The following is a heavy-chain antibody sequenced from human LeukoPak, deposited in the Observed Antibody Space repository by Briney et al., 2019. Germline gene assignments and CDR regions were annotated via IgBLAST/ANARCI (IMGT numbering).Heavy chain of an antibody. D-gene: IGHD4-17*01. V-gene: IGHV3-15*01. CDR1: GFSFSNAW. Sequence: GGSLRLSCAASGFSFSNAWMTWVRLAPGKGLEWVGRIKSKIDGETTDYTEPVKGRFTISRDVSKNTLYLQMNSLKSEDTAVYYCTTYKVTTAFDLWGRGTLVTVSS. J-gene: IGHJ2*01. CDR2: IKSKIDGETT. CDR3: TTYKVTTAFDL.